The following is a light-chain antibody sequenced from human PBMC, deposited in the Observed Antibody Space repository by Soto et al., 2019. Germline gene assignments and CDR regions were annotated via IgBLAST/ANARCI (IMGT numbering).Light chain of an antibody. CDR1: KNDIGVYDF. Sequence: QSALTQPPSASGSPGQSVTISCTGTKNDIGVYDFVSWYQHHPGKAPRLIIYEVVQRPSGVPDRFSGSKSGNTASLTVSGLQAADEADYFCTSYAGSNTYVFGSGTTVTVL. V-gene: IGLV2-8*01. J-gene: IGLJ1*01. CDR2: EVV. CDR3: TSYAGSNTYV.